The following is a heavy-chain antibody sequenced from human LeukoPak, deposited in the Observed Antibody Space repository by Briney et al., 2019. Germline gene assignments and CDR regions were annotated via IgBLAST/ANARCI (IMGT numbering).Heavy chain of an antibody. J-gene: IGHJ6*02. CDR3: ARGGEWQLLAYYYYGMDV. CDR2: ISYDGSNK. V-gene: IGHV3-30-3*01. D-gene: IGHD1-26*01. CDR1: GFTFSSYA. Sequence: GGSLRLSCAASGFTFSSYAMSWVRQAPGKGLEWVAVISYDGSNKYYADSVKGRFTISRDNSKNTLYLQMNSLRDEDTAVYYCARGGEWQLLAYYYYGMDVWGQGTTVTVSS.